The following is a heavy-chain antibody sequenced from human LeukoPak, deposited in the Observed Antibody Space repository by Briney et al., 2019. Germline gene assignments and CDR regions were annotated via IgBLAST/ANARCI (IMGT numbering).Heavy chain of an antibody. CDR2: IYYSGST. Sequence: PETLSLTCTVSGGSISSSSYYWGWIRQPPGKGLEWIGSIYYSGSTYYNPSLKSRVTISVDTSKNQFSLKLSSVTAADTAVYYCARLVGYDFWSGYYTHQYYFDYWGQGTLVTVSS. CDR3: ARLVGYDFWSGYYTHQYYFDY. J-gene: IGHJ4*02. D-gene: IGHD3-3*01. V-gene: IGHV4-39*01. CDR1: GGSISSSSYY.